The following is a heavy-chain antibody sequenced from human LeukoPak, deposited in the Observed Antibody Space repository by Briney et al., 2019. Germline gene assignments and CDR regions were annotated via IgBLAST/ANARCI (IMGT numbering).Heavy chain of an antibody. CDR1: GGSFSTTTYH. CDR2: IYDRGNT. CDR3: TRLRSGIPADF. J-gene: IGHJ4*02. Sequence: SETLSLTCTVSGGSFSTTTYHWGWLRPPPGKGREWVVSIYDRGNTYTNPSLNSRATTSVDTSTKPFFLMPTSLPAADPAVYSCTRLRSGIPADFWGQGALSPSPQ. V-gene: IGHV4-39*01. D-gene: IGHD2-2*02.